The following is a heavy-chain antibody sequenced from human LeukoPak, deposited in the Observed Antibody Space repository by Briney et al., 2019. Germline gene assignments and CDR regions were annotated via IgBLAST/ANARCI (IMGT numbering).Heavy chain of an antibody. CDR2: IYHSGST. CDR1: GGSISSSNW. J-gene: IGHJ4*02. D-gene: IGHD4-17*01. Sequence: SETLSLTCAVSGGSISSSNWWSWVRQPPGKGLEWIGEIYHSGSTNYNPSLKSRVTISVDKSKNQFSLKLSSVTAADTAVYYCAREAAVGHYGDFDYWGQGTLVTVSS. CDR3: AREAAVGHYGDFDY. V-gene: IGHV4-4*02.